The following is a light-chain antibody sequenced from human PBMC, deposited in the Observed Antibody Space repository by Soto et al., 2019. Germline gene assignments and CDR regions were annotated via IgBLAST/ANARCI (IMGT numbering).Light chain of an antibody. Sequence: EIVLTQSPGTLSLSPGERATLSCTASQSISGSYLAWYQQRPGQAPRLLIYGASTRATGVPARFSGRGSGTEFTLTISSLQSEDCAVYYCQQYSYWPQPFGQGTKVDIK. CDR1: QSISGSY. CDR3: QQYSYWPQP. J-gene: IGKJ1*01. V-gene: IGKV3-15*01. CDR2: GAS.